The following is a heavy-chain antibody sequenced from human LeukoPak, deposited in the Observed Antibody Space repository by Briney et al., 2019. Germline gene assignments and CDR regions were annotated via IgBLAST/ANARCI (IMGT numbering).Heavy chain of an antibody. V-gene: IGHV4-34*01. J-gene: IGHJ4*02. CDR1: GGSFSGYY. CDR3: ARAASSGWFVTY. CDR2: INHSGST. D-gene: IGHD6-19*01. Sequence: SETLSLTCAVYGGSFSGYYWSWIRQPPGKGLEWIGEINHSGSTNYNPSLKSRVTISVDTSKNQFSLKLSSVTAVDTAVYYCARAASSGWFVTYWGQGTLVTVSS.